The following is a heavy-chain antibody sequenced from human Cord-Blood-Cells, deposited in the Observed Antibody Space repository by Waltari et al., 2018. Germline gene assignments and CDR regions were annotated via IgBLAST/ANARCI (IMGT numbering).Heavy chain of an antibody. CDR1: GGSFSGYY. CDR3: ARGPPLDIVVVPAAIDY. D-gene: IGHD2-2*03. J-gene: IGHJ4*02. Sequence: QVQLQQWGAGLLKPSETLSLTCAVYGGSFSGYYWSLIRQPPGKGLEWIGEINHSGSTNYNPSLKSRVTISVDTSKNQFSLKLSSVTAADTAVYYCARGPPLDIVVVPAAIDYWGQGTLVTVSS. CDR2: INHSGST. V-gene: IGHV4-34*01.